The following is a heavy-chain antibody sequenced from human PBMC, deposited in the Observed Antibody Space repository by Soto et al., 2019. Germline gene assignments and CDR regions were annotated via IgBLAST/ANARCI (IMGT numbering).Heavy chain of an antibody. J-gene: IGHJ6*03. CDR2: IIPILGIA. D-gene: IGHD3-16*01. Sequence: SVKVSCKASGGTFSSYTISWVRQAPGQGLEWMGRIIPILGIANYAQKFQGRVTITADKSTSTAYMELSSLRSEDTAVYYCARVPHGDYYYYYYMDVWGKGTTVTVSS. V-gene: IGHV1-69*02. CDR1: GGTFSSYT. CDR3: ARVPHGDYYYYYYMDV.